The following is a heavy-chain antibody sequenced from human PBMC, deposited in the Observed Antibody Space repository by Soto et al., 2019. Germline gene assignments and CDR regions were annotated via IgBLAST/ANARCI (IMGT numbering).Heavy chain of an antibody. J-gene: IGHJ4*02. CDR1: GGSVSNSNYY. CDR2: VYYRGRS. CDR3: VSQRTSVLTQAYFDY. V-gene: IGHV4-39*01. D-gene: IGHD2-8*01. Sequence: SGTLSLTCTVSGGSVSNSNYYWGWIRQSPGKGLEWIGSVYYRGRSYSKSSVKSRVTISVDTSKNQFSLNLNSVTTSDTAVYYCVSQRTSVLTQAYFDYWGPGALVTVSS.